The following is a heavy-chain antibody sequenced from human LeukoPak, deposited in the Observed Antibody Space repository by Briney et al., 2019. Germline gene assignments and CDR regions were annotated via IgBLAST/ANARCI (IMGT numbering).Heavy chain of an antibody. CDR3: ARAKVRGVTYAPFDY. J-gene: IGHJ4*02. CDR1: GGSISSYH. V-gene: IGHV4-59*01. Sequence: PSETLSLTCTVSGGSISSYHWSWIRQPPGKGLEWIGYIYYSGSTNYNPSLKSRVTISVDTSKNQFSLKLNSVTAADTAVYYCARAKVRGVTYAPFDYWGQGTLVTVSS. CDR2: IYYSGST. D-gene: IGHD3-10*01.